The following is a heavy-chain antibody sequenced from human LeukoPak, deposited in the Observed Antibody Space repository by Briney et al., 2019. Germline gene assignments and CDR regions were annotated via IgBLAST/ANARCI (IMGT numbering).Heavy chain of an antibody. V-gene: IGHV4-59*08. CDR2: IYYNGST. CDR1: GFTFSSYW. D-gene: IGHD3-10*01. Sequence: GSLRLSCAASGFTFSSYWISWVRQAPGKGLEWLGYIYYNGSTNNNPSLKSRVTISVDTSKNQFSLKLSSVTAADTAVYYCARHGGGLVWFGEPKNEGDAFDIWGQGTMVTVSS. CDR3: ARHGGGLVWFGEPKNEGDAFDI. J-gene: IGHJ3*02.